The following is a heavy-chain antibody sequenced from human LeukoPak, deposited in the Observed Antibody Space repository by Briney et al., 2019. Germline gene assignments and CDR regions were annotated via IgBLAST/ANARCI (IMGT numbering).Heavy chain of an antibody. V-gene: IGHV3-13*01. J-gene: IGHJ3*02. Sequence: PGGSLRLSCAASGFTFRNYDMHWVRQFPGRGLEWVSAIGIADDTHYPDSVKGRFTISRENAKNSLYLQMNSLRDGDTAVYYCVRGGIQVSGIDAFDIWGQGTMVTASS. D-gene: IGHD5/OR15-5a*01. CDR3: VRGGIQVSGIDAFDI. CDR2: IGIADDT. CDR1: GFTFRNYD.